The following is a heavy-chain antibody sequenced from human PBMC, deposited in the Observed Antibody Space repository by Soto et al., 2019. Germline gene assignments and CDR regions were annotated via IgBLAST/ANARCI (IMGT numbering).Heavy chain of an antibody. V-gene: IGHV4-34*01. J-gene: IGHJ6*02. CDR1: GGSFSGYY. CDR3: ARGRRYGMDV. CDR2: INHSGST. Sequence: SETLSLTCAVYGGSFSGYYWSWIRQPPGKGLEWIGEINHSGSTNYNPSLKSRVTISVDTSKNQFSLKLSSVTAADTAVYYCARGRRYGMDVWGQGTTVTVSS.